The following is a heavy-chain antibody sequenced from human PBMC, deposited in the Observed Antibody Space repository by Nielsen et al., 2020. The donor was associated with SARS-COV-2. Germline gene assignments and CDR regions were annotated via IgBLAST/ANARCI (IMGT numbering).Heavy chain of an antibody. CDR2: ISYDGSNK. V-gene: IGHV3-30-3*01. J-gene: IGHJ4*02. CDR3: ARAQVVVGYFDY. Sequence: SLKISCAASGFTFSSYAMHWVRQAPGKGLEWVAVISYDGSNKYYADSVKGRFTISRDNSKNTLYLQMNSLRAEDTAVYYCARAQVVVGYFDYWGQGTLVTVSS. CDR1: GFTFSSYA. D-gene: IGHD2-15*01.